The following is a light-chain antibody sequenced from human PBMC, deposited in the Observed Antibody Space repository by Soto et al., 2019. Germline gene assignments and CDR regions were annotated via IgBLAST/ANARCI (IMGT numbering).Light chain of an antibody. CDR3: QQRDSGPIT. CDR1: QSVDSY. CDR2: GAS. J-gene: IGKJ5*01. Sequence: EIVLTQSPASLSLSPGERATLSCRASQSVDSYLVWYQQKPGQAPRLLIFGASNRATGIPARFSGSGSGTDFTLTINSLEPDDFAVYYCQQRDSGPITFGQGTRLEIK. V-gene: IGKV3-11*01.